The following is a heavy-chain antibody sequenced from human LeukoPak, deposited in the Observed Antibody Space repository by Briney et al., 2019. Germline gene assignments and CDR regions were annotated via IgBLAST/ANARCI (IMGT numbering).Heavy chain of an antibody. CDR2: IIPIFGTA. V-gene: IGHV1-69*05. J-gene: IGHJ4*02. CDR3: ARDRDGYKNWVVFDY. Sequence: SSVKVSCKASGGTFSSYAISWVRQAPGQGLEWMGGIIPIFGTANYAQKFQGRVTITTDESTSTAYMELSSLRSEDTAVYYCARDRDGYKNWVVFDYWGQGTLVTVSS. D-gene: IGHD5-24*01. CDR1: GGTFSSYA.